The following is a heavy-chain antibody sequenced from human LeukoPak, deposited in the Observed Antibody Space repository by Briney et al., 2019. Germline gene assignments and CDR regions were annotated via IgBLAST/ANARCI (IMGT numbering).Heavy chain of an antibody. D-gene: IGHD3-22*01. Sequence: GGSLRLSCAASGFTFSSYGMHWVRQAPGKGLEWVAVISYDGSNKYYADSVKGRFTISRDNSKNTLYLQMNSLRAEDTAVYYCARDKEAYDSSGYYYSYYYYYGMDVWGQGTTVTVSS. CDR3: ARDKEAYDSSGYYYSYYYYYGMDV. V-gene: IGHV3-30*03. J-gene: IGHJ6*02. CDR2: ISYDGSNK. CDR1: GFTFSSYG.